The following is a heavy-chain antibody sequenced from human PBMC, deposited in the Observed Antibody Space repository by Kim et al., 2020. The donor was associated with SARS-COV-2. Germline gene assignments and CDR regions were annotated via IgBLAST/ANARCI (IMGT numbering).Heavy chain of an antibody. CDR1: GFTFGDYA. D-gene: IGHD6-6*01. J-gene: IGHJ4*02. V-gene: IGHV3-49*04. CDR2: IRSNSYGGTT. CDR3: TSIKYSEGWPLAFFDY. Sequence: GGSLRLSCSTSGFTFGDYAMSWVRQAPGKGLEWVGFIRSNSYGGTTEYAASVKGRFILSRDDSKSIAYLQMNSLKTEDTAVYYCTSIKYSEGWPLAFFDYWGQGILVTVSS.